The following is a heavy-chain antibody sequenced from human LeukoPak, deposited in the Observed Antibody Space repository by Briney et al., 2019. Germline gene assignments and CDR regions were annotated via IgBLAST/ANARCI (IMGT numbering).Heavy chain of an antibody. J-gene: IGHJ4*02. CDR2: IYPDASDA. Sequence: GESVKTSCKASGYKFSNYWIAWVRQMPGKGLEWMGTIYPDASDARYSPSFQGQVTLSADKSVTTAYLQWSSLKPSDTAIYYCARRPTTNFDFWGQGTLVTVSS. CDR3: ARRPTTNFDF. D-gene: IGHD1-26*01. V-gene: IGHV5-51*01. CDR1: GYKFSNYW.